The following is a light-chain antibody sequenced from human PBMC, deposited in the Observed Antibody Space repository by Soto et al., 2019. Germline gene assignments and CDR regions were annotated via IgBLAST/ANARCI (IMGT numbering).Light chain of an antibody. CDR1: QSVLYSSNNKNY. V-gene: IGKV4-1*01. Sequence: DIVMTQSPDSLAVSLGEIATINCKSSQSVLYSSNNKNYLAWYQQKPGQPPKLLIYWASTRESGVPDRFSGSGSGTDFTLTISSLQAEDVAVYYCQQYYSTPPTFGGGTKVDIK. J-gene: IGKJ4*01. CDR3: QQYYSTPPT. CDR2: WAS.